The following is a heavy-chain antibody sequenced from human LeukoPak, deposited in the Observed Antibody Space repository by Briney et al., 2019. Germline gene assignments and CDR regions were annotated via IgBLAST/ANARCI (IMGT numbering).Heavy chain of an antibody. J-gene: IGHJ6*03. V-gene: IGHV3-74*01. CDR2: INTDGSST. Sequence: GGSLRLSCAASGFTFSSYWMHRVRQAPGKGLVWASRINTDGSSTSYADSVKGRFTISRDNAKNTLYLQMNSLRAEDTAVYYCARDHRGSGSRYYYYYMDVWGKGTTVTISS. CDR1: GFTFSSYW. CDR3: ARDHRGSGSRYYYYYMDV. D-gene: IGHD3-10*01.